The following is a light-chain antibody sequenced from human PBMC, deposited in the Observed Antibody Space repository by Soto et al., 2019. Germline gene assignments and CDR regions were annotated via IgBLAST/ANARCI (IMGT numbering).Light chain of an antibody. CDR2: EVI. V-gene: IGLV2-23*02. Sequence: QSALTQPASVSGSPGQSITISCNGTSSDVGSYNCVSWYQQHPGKAPKVIIYEVIKRPSGVSNRFSGSKSGNTASLTISGLQAEDEADYYFCSYAGSTSLVFGGGTKLTVL. CDR1: SSDVGSYNC. J-gene: IGLJ2*01. CDR3: CSYAGSTSLV.